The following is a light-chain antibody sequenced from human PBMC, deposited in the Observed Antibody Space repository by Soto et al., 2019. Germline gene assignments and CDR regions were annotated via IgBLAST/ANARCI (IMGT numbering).Light chain of an antibody. V-gene: IGKV3-11*01. Sequence: EIVLTQSPDNLSVSPGERATLSCRASQSIATTLAWYQHKPGQAPRVLIYDASNRATGIPARFSGSGSGTDFTLTISSLEPEDFAVYYCQQRSNWPPRLTFGGGTKVDIK. CDR3: QQRSNWPPRLT. CDR2: DAS. J-gene: IGKJ4*01. CDR1: QSIATT.